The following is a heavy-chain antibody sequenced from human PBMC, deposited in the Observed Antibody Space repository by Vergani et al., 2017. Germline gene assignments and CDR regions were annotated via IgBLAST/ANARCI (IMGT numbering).Heavy chain of an antibody. V-gene: IGHV3-21*01. J-gene: IGHJ6*02. CDR2: ISSSSSYI. D-gene: IGHD2-2*01. CDR3: AVEGGYCSSTSCYAHAFNYYYYDMDV. CDR1: GFTFSSYS. Sequence: EVQLVESGGGLVKPGGSLRLSCAASGFTFSSYSMNWVRQAPGKGLEWVSSISSSSSYIYYADSVKGRFTISRDNAKNSLYLQMNSLGAEDTAVYYCAVEGGYCSSTSCYAHAFNYYYYDMDVWGQGTTVTVSS.